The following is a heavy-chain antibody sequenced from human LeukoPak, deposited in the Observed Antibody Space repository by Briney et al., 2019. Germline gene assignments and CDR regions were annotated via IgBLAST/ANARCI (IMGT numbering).Heavy chain of an antibody. Sequence: PSETLSLTCTVSGGSISSGSYYWSWIRQPAGTGLEWIGRIYTSGSTNYNPSLKSRVTISVDTSKNQFSLKLSSVTAADTAVYYCARAPDPPRVAGNAFDIWGQGTMVTVSS. CDR2: IYTSGST. J-gene: IGHJ3*02. D-gene: IGHD6-19*01. V-gene: IGHV4-61*02. CDR1: GGSISSGSYY. CDR3: ARAPDPPRVAGNAFDI.